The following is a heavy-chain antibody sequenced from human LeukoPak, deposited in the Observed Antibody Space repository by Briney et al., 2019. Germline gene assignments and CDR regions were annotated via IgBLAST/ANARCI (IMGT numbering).Heavy chain of an antibody. CDR3: ARHAKTAHSFDY. Sequence: PSETLSLTCIVSDGSISNYFWSWIRQTPGKGLEWIGYIYYSGSTNYNPSPKSRVTISVDTSKNQFSLRLSSVTAADTAVYYCARHAKTAHSFDYWGQGTLVTVSS. CDR2: IYYSGST. V-gene: IGHV4-59*08. CDR1: DGSISNYF. D-gene: IGHD1-14*01. J-gene: IGHJ4*02.